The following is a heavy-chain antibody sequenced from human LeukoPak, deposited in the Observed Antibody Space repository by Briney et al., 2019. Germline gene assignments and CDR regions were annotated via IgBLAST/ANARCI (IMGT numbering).Heavy chain of an antibody. CDR2: IISSSNFI. CDR1: GFTFSSYS. CDR3: ARDVLGWELHYFDY. D-gene: IGHD4-23*01. V-gene: IGHV3-21*01. J-gene: IGHJ4*02. Sequence: GGSLRLSCAASGFTFSSYSMNWVRQAPGKGLEWVSFIISSSNFIYYADSVKGRFSISRDNAKNSLYLQMNSLRAEDTAVYYCARDVLGWELHYFDYWGKGTMVTVSS.